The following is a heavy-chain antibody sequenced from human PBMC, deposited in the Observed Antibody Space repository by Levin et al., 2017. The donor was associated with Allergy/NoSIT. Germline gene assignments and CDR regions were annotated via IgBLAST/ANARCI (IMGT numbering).Heavy chain of an antibody. CDR2: IYSGGST. CDR1: GFTVSSNY. Sequence: GGSLRLSCAASGFTVSSNYMSWVRQAPGKGLEWVSVIYSGGSTYYADSVKGRFTISRDNSKNTLYLQMNSLRAEDTAVYYCQIVVDTPEPFDIWGQGTMVTVSS. V-gene: IGHV3-53*01. CDR3: QIVVDTPEPFDI. D-gene: IGHD3-22*01. J-gene: IGHJ3*02.